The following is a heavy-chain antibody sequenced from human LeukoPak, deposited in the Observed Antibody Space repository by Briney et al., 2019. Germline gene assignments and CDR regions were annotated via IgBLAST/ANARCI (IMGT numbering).Heavy chain of an antibody. Sequence: SETLSLTCTVSGGSISSSTHYWGWIRQPPGKGLEWIGSIYYRGSTYNNTSLKSRFTISVDTSKNQFSLKLASVTAADTAMYYCVRHEWNYYYYYVDVWGKGTTVTVSS. CDR3: VRHEWNYYYYYVDV. J-gene: IGHJ6*03. V-gene: IGHV4-39*01. CDR1: GGSISSSTHY. D-gene: IGHD3-3*01. CDR2: IYYRGST.